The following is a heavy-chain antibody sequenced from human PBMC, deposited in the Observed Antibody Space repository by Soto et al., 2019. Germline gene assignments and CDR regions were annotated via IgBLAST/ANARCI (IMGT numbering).Heavy chain of an antibody. J-gene: IGHJ5*02. CDR3: ARVPDR. V-gene: IGHV4-30-2*01. CDR2: IYHSGST. CDR1: GGSISSGGYS. Sequence: SETLSLTCAVSGGSISSGGYSWSWIRQPPGKGLEWIGYIYHSGSTYYNPSLESRVTISVDRSKNQFPLKLSSVTAADTAVYYCARVPDRWGQGTLVTVSS. D-gene: IGHD2-2*01.